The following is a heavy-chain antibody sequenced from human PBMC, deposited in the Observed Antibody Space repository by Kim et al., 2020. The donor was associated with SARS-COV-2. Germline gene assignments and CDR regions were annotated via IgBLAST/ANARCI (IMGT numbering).Heavy chain of an antibody. CDR2: IYYSGST. Sequence: SETLSLTCTVSGGSISSYYWSWIRQPPGKGLEWIGYIYYSGSTNYNPSLKSRVTISVDTSKNQFSLKLSSVTAADTAVYYCARSYYDITFDYWGQGTLVTVSS. D-gene: IGHD3-9*01. J-gene: IGHJ4*02. V-gene: IGHV4-59*08. CDR1: GGSISSYY. CDR3: ARSYYDITFDY.